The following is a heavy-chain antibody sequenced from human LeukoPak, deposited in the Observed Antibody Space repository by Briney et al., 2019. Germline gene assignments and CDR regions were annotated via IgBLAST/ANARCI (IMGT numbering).Heavy chain of an antibody. CDR1: GGSISSSTYY. CDR3: AGLTTLVRGGFSCWYIDL. J-gene: IGHJ2*01. D-gene: IGHD3-16*01. CDR2: MYYGGDT. V-gene: IGHV4-39*02. Sequence: SETLSLTCTVSGGSISSSTYYWGWIRQPPGKGLEWIGSMYYGGDTYDNPSLKSRVITSVDTSKNHFSLNMYSVTAADTAVYYCAGLTTLVRGGFSCWYIDLWGRGTLVTVSS.